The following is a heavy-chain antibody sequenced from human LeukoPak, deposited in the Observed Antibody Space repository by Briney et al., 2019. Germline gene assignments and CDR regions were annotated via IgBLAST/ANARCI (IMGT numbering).Heavy chain of an antibody. CDR1: GGSISSYY. D-gene: IGHD6-13*01. Sequence: SETLSLTCTVSGGSISSYYWSWIRQPPGKGLEWIGYIYYSGSTNYNPSLKSRVTISVDTSKNQFSLKLSSVAAADTAVYYCARGGKLYSSSWYYFDYWGQGTLVTVSS. CDR3: ARGGKLYSSSWYYFDY. J-gene: IGHJ4*02. CDR2: IYYSGST. V-gene: IGHV4-59*01.